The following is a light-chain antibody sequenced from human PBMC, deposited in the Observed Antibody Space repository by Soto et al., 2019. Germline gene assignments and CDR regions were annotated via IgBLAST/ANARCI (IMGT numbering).Light chain of an antibody. CDR3: HQSDSTPS. J-gene: IGKJ3*01. CDR2: AAS. V-gene: IGKV1-39*01. CDR1: PIISSY. Sequence: DIQMTQSPSSLSASVGDRVTITCRASPIISSYLNWYLQKPVKAPKLLIYAASSLQSGVPSRFSGSESMTDFTLTISSLHPEDGASYYCHQSDSTPSFSPGTEVDIK.